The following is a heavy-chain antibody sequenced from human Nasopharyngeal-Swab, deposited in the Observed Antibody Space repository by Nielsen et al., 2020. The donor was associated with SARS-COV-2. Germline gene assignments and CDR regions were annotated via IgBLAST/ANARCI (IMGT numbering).Heavy chain of an antibody. Sequence: GESLKISCAASEFTFSSYGMHWVRQAPGKGLEWVAVISYDGSNKYYADSVKGRFTISRDNSKNTLYLQMNSLRAEDTAVYYCAILEGNGSGSPWGQGTLVTVSS. CDR3: AILEGNGSGSP. D-gene: IGHD3-10*01. V-gene: IGHV3-30*03. J-gene: IGHJ5*02. CDR2: ISYDGSNK. CDR1: EFTFSSYG.